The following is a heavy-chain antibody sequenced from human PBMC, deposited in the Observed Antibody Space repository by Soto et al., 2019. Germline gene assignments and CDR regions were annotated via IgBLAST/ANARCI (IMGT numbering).Heavy chain of an antibody. CDR3: AINSGRDWAEYFQH. CDR2: VYSDDST. D-gene: IGHD2-21*01. Sequence: EVQLVESGGDLVQPGGSLSLSCAASGFTVSRSYMSWVRQAPGKGVEWVSTVYSDDSTYYADSVKGRFSISRDSSKNTLYLQMNSLRPEDTAVYYCAINSGRDWAEYFQHWGQGTLVTVSS. CDR1: GFTVSRSY. V-gene: IGHV3-66*01. J-gene: IGHJ1*01.